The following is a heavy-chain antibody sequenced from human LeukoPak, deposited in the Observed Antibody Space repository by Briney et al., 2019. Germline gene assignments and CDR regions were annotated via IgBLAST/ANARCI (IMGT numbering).Heavy chain of an antibody. CDR2: IIPIFGTP. J-gene: IGHJ3*02. CDR1: GYTFTSYG. CDR3: ARDYDPRNAWYDAFDI. V-gene: IGHV1-69*13. Sequence: GASVKVSCKASGYTFTSYGISWVRQAPGQGLEWMGGIIPIFGTPNYAQKFQGRVTITADESTSTAYMELNSLRSEDTAVYYCARDYDPRNAWYDAFDIWGQGTMVTVSS. D-gene: IGHD3-3*01.